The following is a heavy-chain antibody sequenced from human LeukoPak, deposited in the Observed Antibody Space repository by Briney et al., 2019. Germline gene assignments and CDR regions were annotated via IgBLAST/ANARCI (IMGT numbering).Heavy chain of an antibody. D-gene: IGHD4-11*01. CDR2: ISYDGRNI. Sequence: GGSLRLSCAASRFTFNNYGMHWVRQAPGKGLEWVAVISYDGRNIHYPDSVKGRFTISRDNSRSTLYLQMNSLRAEDSALYYCARSDYINYPPNYWGQGTLVTVSS. V-gene: IGHV3-30*03. CDR3: ARSDYINYPPNY. J-gene: IGHJ4*02. CDR1: RFTFNNYG.